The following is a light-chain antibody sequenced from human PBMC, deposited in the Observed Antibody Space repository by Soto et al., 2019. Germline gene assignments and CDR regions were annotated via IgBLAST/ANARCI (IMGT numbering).Light chain of an antibody. V-gene: IGKV1-5*03. CDR3: QQYGSSPIT. CDR2: KAS. Sequence: DIQMTQSPSTLSSSVGDRVTITCRASQSIGVWLAWYQQKPGKAPKLLIYKASNLASGVPSRFSGSGSGTDFTLTISRLEPEDFAVYYCQQYGSSPITFGQGTRLEIK. J-gene: IGKJ5*01. CDR1: QSIGVW.